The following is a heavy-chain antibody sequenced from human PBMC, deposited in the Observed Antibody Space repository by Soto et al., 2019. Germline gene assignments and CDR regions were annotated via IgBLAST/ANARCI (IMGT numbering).Heavy chain of an antibody. J-gene: IGHJ5*02. CDR3: ARSRLRLYNWFDP. V-gene: IGHV1-69*01. CDR2: IIPIFGTA. Sequence: QQSPGQGLEWMGGIIPIFGTANYAQKFQGRVTITADESTSTAYMELSSLRSEDTAVYYCARSRLRLYNWFDPRGQGTLVTVSS. D-gene: IGHD4-17*01.